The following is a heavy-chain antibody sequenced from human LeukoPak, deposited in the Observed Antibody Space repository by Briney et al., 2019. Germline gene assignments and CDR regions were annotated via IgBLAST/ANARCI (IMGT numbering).Heavy chain of an antibody. CDR3: ARGSGMTTDDY. Sequence: SETLSLTCTVSGGSISSSSYYWGWIRQPPGKGLEWIGSIYYSGSTYYNPSLKSRVTISVDTSKNQFSLKLSSVTAADTAVYYCARGSGMTTDDYWGQGTPVTVSS. CDR1: GGSISSSSYY. D-gene: IGHD4-11*01. V-gene: IGHV4-39*01. CDR2: IYYSGST. J-gene: IGHJ4*02.